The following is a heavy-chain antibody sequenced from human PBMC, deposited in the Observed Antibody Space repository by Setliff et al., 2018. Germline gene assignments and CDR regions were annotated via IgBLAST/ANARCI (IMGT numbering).Heavy chain of an antibody. D-gene: IGHD6-25*01. CDR1: GFTFTSYV. V-gene: IGHV3-23*01. Sequence: PGGSLRLSCVASGFTFTSYVMTWVRQAPGKGLEWVSSISNSGGEIHYADSVKGRFTISRDNPRSTLYLQMNSLRAEDPALYYCANYEQRPRNLDYWGQGTLVTVSS. J-gene: IGHJ4*02. CDR2: ISNSGGEI. CDR3: ANYEQRPRNLDY.